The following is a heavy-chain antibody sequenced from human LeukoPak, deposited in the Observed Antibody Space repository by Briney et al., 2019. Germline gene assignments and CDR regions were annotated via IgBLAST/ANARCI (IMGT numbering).Heavy chain of an antibody. D-gene: IGHD3-22*01. CDR1: VGTFSSYA. J-gene: IGHJ1*01. CDR3: ARALNYYDSSGYLQH. V-gene: IGHV1-69*13. Sequence: SVKLSCKASVGTFSSYAISWVRQAPGQGLESMGGIIPIFGTANYAQKFQGRVTITADESTSTAYMELSSLRSEDTAVYYCARALNYYDSSGYLQHWGQGTLVTVSS. CDR2: IIPIFGTA.